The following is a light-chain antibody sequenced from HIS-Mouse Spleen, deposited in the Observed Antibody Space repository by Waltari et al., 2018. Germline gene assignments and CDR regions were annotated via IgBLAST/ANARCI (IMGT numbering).Light chain of an antibody. CDR3: QVWDSSSDHPV. J-gene: IGLJ3*02. Sequence: YVLTQPPSVSVAPGPTARLTCGGNNVGSKSVHWYQQKPGQAPVLVVYDDSHRPSGIPERFSGSNSGNTATLTISRVEAGDEADYYCQVWDSSSDHPVFGGGTKLTVL. V-gene: IGLV3-21*02. CDR1: NVGSKS. CDR2: DDS.